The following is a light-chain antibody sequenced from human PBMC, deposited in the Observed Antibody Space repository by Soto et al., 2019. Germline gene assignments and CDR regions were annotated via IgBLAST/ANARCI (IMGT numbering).Light chain of an antibody. Sequence: EIVFTQSPGTLSLSPGERATLSCRASQSVSNNYLAWYQQKPGQAPRLLIYGASNRATGIPDRFSGSGSGTDFTLTISRLEPEDFAVYYCQQYGSSPYTFGLGTKVDIK. CDR1: QSVSNNY. CDR3: QQYGSSPYT. J-gene: IGKJ2*01. V-gene: IGKV3-20*01. CDR2: GAS.